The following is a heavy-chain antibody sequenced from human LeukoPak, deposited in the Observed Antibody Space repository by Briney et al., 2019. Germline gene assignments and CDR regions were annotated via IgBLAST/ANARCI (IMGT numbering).Heavy chain of an antibody. CDR3: ARDPGSRSYDILTGYSH. D-gene: IGHD3-9*01. V-gene: IGHV3-43*02. CDR2: ISGDGGST. J-gene: IGHJ4*02. Sequence: GGSLRLSCAASGFTFDDYAMHWVRQAPGKGLEWVSLISGDGGSTYYADSVKGRFTISRDNSKNTLYLQMNSLRAEDTAVYYCARDPGSRSYDILTGYSHWGQGTLVTVSS. CDR1: GFTFDDYA.